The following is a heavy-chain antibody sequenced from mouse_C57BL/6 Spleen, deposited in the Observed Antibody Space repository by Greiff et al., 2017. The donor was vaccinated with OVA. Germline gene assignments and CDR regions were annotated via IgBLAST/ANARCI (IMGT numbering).Heavy chain of an antibody. CDR2: IDPSDSET. J-gene: IGHJ3*01. CDR1: GYTFTSYW. Sequence: QVQLQQPGAELVRPGSSVKLSCKASGYTFTSYWMHWVKQRPIQGLEWIGNIDPSDSETHYNQKFKDKATLTVDKSSSTAYMQLSSLTSEDSAVYYCARGLPVGAWFAYWGQGTLVTVSA. D-gene: IGHD3-1*01. CDR3: ARGLPVGAWFAY. V-gene: IGHV1-52*01.